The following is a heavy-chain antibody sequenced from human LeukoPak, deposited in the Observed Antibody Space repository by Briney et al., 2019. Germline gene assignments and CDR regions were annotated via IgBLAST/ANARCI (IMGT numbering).Heavy chain of an antibody. V-gene: IGHV1-69*05. CDR2: IIPIFGTA. Sequence: SVKVSCKASGGTFSSYAISWVRQAPGQGLEWMGGIIPIFGTANYAQKFQGRVTMTRDTSTSTVYMELSSLRSEDTAVYYCASGGYCSGGSCYHWFDPWGQGTLVTVSS. CDR1: GGTFSSYA. CDR3: ASGGYCSGGSCYHWFDP. J-gene: IGHJ5*02. D-gene: IGHD2-15*01.